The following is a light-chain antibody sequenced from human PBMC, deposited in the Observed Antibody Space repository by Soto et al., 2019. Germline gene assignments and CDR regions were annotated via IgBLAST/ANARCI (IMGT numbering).Light chain of an antibody. V-gene: IGKV3-15*01. CDR2: GAS. Sequence: EIVMTQSPATLSVSPGERATLSCRASQSVSSNLAWHQQKPGQAPRLLIYGASTRATGIPARFSGSGSGTEFTLTISSLQSEDFAVYYCHQYNNWPQTFGQGTKV. J-gene: IGKJ1*01. CDR1: QSVSSN. CDR3: HQYNNWPQT.